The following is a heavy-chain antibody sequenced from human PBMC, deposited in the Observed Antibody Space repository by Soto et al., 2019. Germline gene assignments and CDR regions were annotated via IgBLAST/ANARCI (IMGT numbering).Heavy chain of an antibody. V-gene: IGHV3-74*01. D-gene: IGHD2-15*01. CDR2: INGNADNS. J-gene: IGHJ5*02. CDR3: VRGGGGGLFDP. Sequence: EVQLAESGGGLVLTGGSLRLSCAASGFSFVSYWMHWVRQVPGEGLAWVSRINGNADNSDYADSVKGRFTISRDNAMNRLYLQMDSLRADDTGVYYCVRGGGGGLFDPWGQGTMVTVSS. CDR1: GFSFVSYW.